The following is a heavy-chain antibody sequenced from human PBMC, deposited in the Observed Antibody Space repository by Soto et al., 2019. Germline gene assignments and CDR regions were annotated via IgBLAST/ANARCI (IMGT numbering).Heavy chain of an antibody. CDR3: ARSGRIVVVPATTPTKGWFDP. CDR2: IYYSGST. J-gene: IGHJ5*02. D-gene: IGHD2-2*01. V-gene: IGHV4-39*01. CDR1: GGSISSSSYY. Sequence: SETLSLTCTVSGGSISSSSYYWGWIRQPPGKGLEWIGSIYYSGSTYYNPSLKSRVTISVDTSKNQFSLKLSSVTAADTAVYYCARSGRIVVVPATTPTKGWFDPWGQGTLVTVSS.